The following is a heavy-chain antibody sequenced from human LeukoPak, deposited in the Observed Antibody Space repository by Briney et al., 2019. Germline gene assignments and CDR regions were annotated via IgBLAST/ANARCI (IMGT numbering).Heavy chain of an antibody. CDR1: VGSISSYY. Sequence: SETLPLTCTVSVGSISSYYWSWIRQPPGKGLEWIGYIYCSGSTNYNPSLKSRVTISIDTSKNQFSLKLSSVTAADTAMYYCTSHYGSGFDSWGQGTLVTVSS. CDR3: TSHYGSGFDS. CDR2: IYCSGST. V-gene: IGHV4-59*01. J-gene: IGHJ4*02. D-gene: IGHD3-10*01.